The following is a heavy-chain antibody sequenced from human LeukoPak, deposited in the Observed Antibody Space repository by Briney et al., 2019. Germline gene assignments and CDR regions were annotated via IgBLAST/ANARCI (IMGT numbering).Heavy chain of an antibody. CDR1: GGSFSDYY. Sequence: SETLSLTCAVYGGSFSDYYWSWIRQPPGKGLEWIGEINHSGSTNYNPSLKSRVTISVGTSKNQFSLKLSSVTAADTAVYYYARGHHGSGSYSGYWGQGTLVTVSS. CDR2: INHSGST. D-gene: IGHD3-10*01. J-gene: IGHJ4*02. V-gene: IGHV4-34*01. CDR3: ARGHHGSGSYSGY.